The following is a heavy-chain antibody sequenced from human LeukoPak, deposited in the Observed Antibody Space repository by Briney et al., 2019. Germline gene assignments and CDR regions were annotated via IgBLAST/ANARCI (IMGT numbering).Heavy chain of an antibody. J-gene: IGHJ4*02. V-gene: IGHV4-39*01. CDR1: GGAISNDNYY. Sequence: PSATLSLTCTVSGGAISNDNYYSGWLRQPPGKGLEWIASINYSGTTYYNPSLNSRVSISVDTSKTQLSLRLSAVAAADTAVYYCARLSDYWGQGILVTVSS. CDR2: INYSGTT. CDR3: ARLSDY.